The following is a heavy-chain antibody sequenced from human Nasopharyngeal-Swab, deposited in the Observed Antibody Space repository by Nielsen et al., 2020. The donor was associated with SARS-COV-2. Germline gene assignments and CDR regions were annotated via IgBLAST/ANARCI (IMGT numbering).Heavy chain of an antibody. CDR3: ARRAARDGYNYEVDP. CDR1: GYTFSNYW. CDR2: IFPGDSDV. Sequence: KVSCKGSGYTFSNYWIGWVRQMPGIGLEWLGMIFPGDSDVRYSPAFRGQVTISADASVNTAYLQWGSLKASDTAIYYCARRAARDGYNYEVDPWGQGTLVTVSS. D-gene: IGHD5-24*01. V-gene: IGHV5-51*01. J-gene: IGHJ5*02.